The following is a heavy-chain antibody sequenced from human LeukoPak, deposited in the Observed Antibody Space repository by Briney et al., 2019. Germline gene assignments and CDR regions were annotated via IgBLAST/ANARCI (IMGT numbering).Heavy chain of an antibody. D-gene: IGHD1-26*01. Sequence: GGSLRLSCAASGFTFSSYSMNWVRQAPGKGLEWVSSISSSSSYIYYADSVKGRFTVSRDNAKNSLYLQMNSLRAEDTAVYYYAKGGKWDVTPFDYWGQGTLVTVSS. J-gene: IGHJ4*02. CDR3: AKGGKWDVTPFDY. CDR2: ISSSSSYI. CDR1: GFTFSSYS. V-gene: IGHV3-21*04.